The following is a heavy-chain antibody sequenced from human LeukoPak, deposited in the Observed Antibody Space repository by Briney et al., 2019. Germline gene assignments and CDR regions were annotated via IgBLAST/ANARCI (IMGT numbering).Heavy chain of an antibody. J-gene: IGHJ4*02. CDR1: GFTFSYYT. D-gene: IGHD6-13*01. Sequence: GGSLRLSCAASGFTFSYYTMNWVRQAPEKGLEWVSSFSSRSDYIYYADSVKGRFTISRDNAKNSLYLQMNSLRAEDTAVYYCASGLQKYTVSWPFDYWGQGTLVTVSS. CDR2: FSSRSDYI. CDR3: ASGLQKYTVSWPFDY. V-gene: IGHV3-21*01.